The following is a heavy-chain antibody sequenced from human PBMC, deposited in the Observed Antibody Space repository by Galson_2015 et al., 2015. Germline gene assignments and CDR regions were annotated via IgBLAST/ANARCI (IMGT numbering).Heavy chain of an antibody. Sequence: SVKVSCKASGYTFTSYGISWVRQAPGQGLEWMGWISAYNGNTNYAQKLQGRVTMTTDTSTSTAYMELRSLRSDDTAVYYCARARVDSGSYYFYFDYWGQGTLVTVSS. J-gene: IGHJ4*02. D-gene: IGHD1-26*01. V-gene: IGHV1-18*04. CDR1: GYTFTSYG. CDR2: ISAYNGNT. CDR3: ARARVDSGSYYFYFDY.